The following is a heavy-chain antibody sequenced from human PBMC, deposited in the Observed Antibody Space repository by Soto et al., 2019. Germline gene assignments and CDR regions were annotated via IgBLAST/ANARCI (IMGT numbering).Heavy chain of an antibody. CDR1: GYSFTDYY. Sequence: EVQLVQSGAEVKKPGASVKISCKVSGYSFTDYYMHWVQQAPGKGLEWMGLVDPEDGETINVEKFQGRVTITAHTSTDTAYMELSSLRSEDTDVYYCATLTRSTGGIFDFWGQGTLVTVSS. J-gene: IGHJ4*02. CDR3: ATLTRSTGGIFDF. D-gene: IGHD4-4*01. V-gene: IGHV1-69-2*01. CDR2: VDPEDGET.